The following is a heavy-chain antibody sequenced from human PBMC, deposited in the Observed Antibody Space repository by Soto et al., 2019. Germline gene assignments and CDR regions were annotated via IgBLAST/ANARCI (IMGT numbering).Heavy chain of an antibody. D-gene: IGHD4-4*01. J-gene: IGHJ3*01. CDR1: GFTFSSYA. CDR3: AKGTAGPYSALDS. CDR2: TSGSGDTT. V-gene: IGHV3-23*01. Sequence: GGSLRLSCAASGFTFSSYAMTWVRQAPGKGLEWVSATSGSGDTTYYVDSVKGRFTISRDSSKNTVFLQMNSLRVEDTAVYYCAKGTAGPYSALDSCGQGTMVTVSS.